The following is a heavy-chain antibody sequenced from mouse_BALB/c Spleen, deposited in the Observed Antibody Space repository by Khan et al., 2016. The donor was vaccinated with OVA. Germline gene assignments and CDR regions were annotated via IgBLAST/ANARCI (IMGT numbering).Heavy chain of an antibody. V-gene: IGHV5-6*01. D-gene: IGHD1-1*02. CDR2: ISSGGHYT. Sequence: EVELVESGGDLVKTGGSLKLSCAASGFTFSTYGMSWVRQTPDKRLEWVATISSGGHYTYYIDSVKGRFTISRDNAKNILYLQMTSLRSEDTAMYYCARLAYYYNSEGCAYWGQGTLVTVSA. J-gene: IGHJ3*01. CDR3: ARLAYYYNSEGCAY. CDR1: GFTFSTYG.